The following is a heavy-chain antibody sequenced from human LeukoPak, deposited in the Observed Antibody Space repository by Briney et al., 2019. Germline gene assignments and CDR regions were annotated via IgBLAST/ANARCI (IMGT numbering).Heavy chain of an antibody. CDR1: GFTSSSYS. CDR3: ARGCVAATGLDCAEFDH. D-gene: IGHD6-13*01. J-gene: IGHJ4*02. Sequence: GSLRLSCAASGFTSSSYSMNWVRQSPEKGLEWIGEINHRGSANYNASIRSRVTISVDTSRNQFSLTMSSVTVADTAVYYCARGCVAATGLDCAEFDHWGQGALVTVSS. V-gene: IGHV4-34*01. CDR2: INHRGSA.